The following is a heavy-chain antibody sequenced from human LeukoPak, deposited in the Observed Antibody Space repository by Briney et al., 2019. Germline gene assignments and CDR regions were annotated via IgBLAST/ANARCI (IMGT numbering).Heavy chain of an antibody. D-gene: IGHD3/OR15-3a*01. CDR1: GFIFSGYN. CDR2: ISGSGNDI. Sequence: GGSLRLSCATSGFIFSGYNMSWIRQAPGKGLEWVSYISGSGNDISYADSVKGRFTISRDNAKGSLYLQMNSLRAADTAVYYCGTHAGRTGSDDWGQGTLVTVSS. CDR3: GTHAGRTGSDD. V-gene: IGHV3-11*01. J-gene: IGHJ4*02.